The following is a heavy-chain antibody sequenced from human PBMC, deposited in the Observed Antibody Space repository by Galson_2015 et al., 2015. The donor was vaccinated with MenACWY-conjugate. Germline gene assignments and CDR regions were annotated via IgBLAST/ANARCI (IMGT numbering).Heavy chain of an antibody. D-gene: IGHD2-2*02. CDR2: ISSSSSYI. J-gene: IGHJ6*02. Sequence: SLRLSCAASGFTFSSYSMNWVRQAPGKGLEWVSSISSSSSYIYYADSVKGRFTISRDNAKNSLYLQMNSLRAEDTAVYYCARDIVVVPAAIQGFANYYYYYGMDVWGQGTTVTVSS. CDR3: ARDIVVVPAAIQGFANYYYYYGMDV. CDR1: GFTFSSYS. V-gene: IGHV3-21*01.